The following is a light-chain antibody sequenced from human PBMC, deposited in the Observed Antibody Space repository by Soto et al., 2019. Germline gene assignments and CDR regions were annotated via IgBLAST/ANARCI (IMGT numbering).Light chain of an antibody. Sequence: QSALTQPPSASGSPGQSVTISCTGTSSDVGKYDYVSWYQQHPDKAPKLIIFEVSNRPSGISSRFSGSKSGNTASLTISGLQAEDEADYYCSSFTSTTHVLFGGGTKLTVL. CDR3: SSFTSTTHVL. CDR2: EVS. J-gene: IGLJ2*01. V-gene: IGLV2-14*01. CDR1: SSDVGKYDY.